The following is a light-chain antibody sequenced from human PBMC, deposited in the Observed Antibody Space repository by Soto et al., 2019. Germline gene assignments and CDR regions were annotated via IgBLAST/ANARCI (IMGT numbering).Light chain of an antibody. CDR2: EVS. J-gene: IGLJ3*02. CDR3: SSYTSSSTWV. CDR1: SSDVADYNY. V-gene: IGLV2-14*01. Sequence: QSVLTQPASVSGSPGQSITISCTGTSSDVADYNYVSWYQHHPGKAPKLMIYEVSSRPSGVSNRFSGSKSGNTASLTISGLQAEDEADYYCSSYTSSSTWVFGGGTKLTVL.